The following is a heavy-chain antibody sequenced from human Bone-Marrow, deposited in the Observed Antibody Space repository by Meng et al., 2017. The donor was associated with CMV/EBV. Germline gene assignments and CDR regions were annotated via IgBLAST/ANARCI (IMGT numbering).Heavy chain of an antibody. CDR3: AREGWGYSSPVGDYFDY. CDR2: IKQDGSEK. J-gene: IGHJ4*02. V-gene: IGHV3-7*01. CDR1: GFTVSSNY. D-gene: IGHD6-13*01. Sequence: GESLKISCAASGFTVSSNYMSWVRQAPGKGLEWVANIKQDGSEKYYVDSVKGRFTISRDNAKNSLYLQMNSLRAEDTAVYYCAREGWGYSSPVGDYFDYWGQGTLVTVSS.